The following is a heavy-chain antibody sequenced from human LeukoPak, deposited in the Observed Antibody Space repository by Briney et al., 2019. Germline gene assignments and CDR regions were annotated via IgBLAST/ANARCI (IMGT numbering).Heavy chain of an antibody. CDR3: ARRYSSSGLDY. Sequence: ASVKVSCKASGYTFTGYYMHWVRQAPGQGLEWMGRNNPNSGGTNYAQKFQGRVTMTRDTSISTAYMELSRLRSDDTAVYYCARRYSSSGLDYWGQGTLVTVSS. CDR2: NNPNSGGT. V-gene: IGHV1-2*06. D-gene: IGHD6-6*01. CDR1: GYTFTGYY. J-gene: IGHJ4*02.